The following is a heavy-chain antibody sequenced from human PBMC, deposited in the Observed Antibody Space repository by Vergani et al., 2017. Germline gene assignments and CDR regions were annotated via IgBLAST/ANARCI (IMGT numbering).Heavy chain of an antibody. V-gene: IGHV3-21*01. CDR1: GFTFSSYS. CDR2: ISSSSSYI. CDR3: ARAPSTYWYFDL. Sequence: VQLVESGGGLVKPGGSLRLSCAASGFTFSSYSMNWVRQAPGKGLEWVSYISSSSSYIYYADSVKGRFTISRDNAKNSLYLQMNSLRAEDTAVYYCARAPSTYWYFDLWGRGTLVTVSS. J-gene: IGHJ2*01.